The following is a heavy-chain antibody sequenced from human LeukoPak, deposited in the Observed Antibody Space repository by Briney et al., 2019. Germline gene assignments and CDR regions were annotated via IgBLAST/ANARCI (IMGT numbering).Heavy chain of an antibody. J-gene: IGHJ4*02. CDR2: ISTSGSDT. Sequence: GSLRLSCAASGFSFSDYYMSWIRQAPGKGLEWLSYISTSGSDTYYADSVKGRFTISRDNAKNSLYLQMNSLRADDTAVYYCARQIVASGLFDYWGQGTLVTVSS. D-gene: IGHD2/OR15-2a*01. V-gene: IGHV3-11*01. CDR3: ARQIVASGLFDY. CDR1: GFSFSDYY.